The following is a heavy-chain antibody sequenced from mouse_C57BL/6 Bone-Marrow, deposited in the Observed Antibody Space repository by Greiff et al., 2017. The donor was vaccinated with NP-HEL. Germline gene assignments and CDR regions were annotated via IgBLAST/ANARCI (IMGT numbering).Heavy chain of an antibody. D-gene: IGHD2-3*01. J-gene: IGHJ2*01. CDR2: IDPSDSYT. CDR1: GYTFTSYW. Sequence: QVQLQQPGAELVKPGASVKLSCKASGYTFTSYWMQWVKQRPGQGLEWIGEIDPSDSYTNYNQKFKGKATLTVDTSSSTAYMPLSSLTSEDSAVYYCAMRGYDRYPYYFDYWGQGTTLTVSS. V-gene: IGHV1-50*01. CDR3: AMRGYDRYPYYFDY.